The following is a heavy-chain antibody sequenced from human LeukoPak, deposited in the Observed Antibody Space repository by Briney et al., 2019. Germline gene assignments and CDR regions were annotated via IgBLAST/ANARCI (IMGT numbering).Heavy chain of an antibody. Sequence: PGGSLRLSCAASGFTFSSYSMNWVRQAPGKGLEWASSISSSSSYIYYADSVKGRFTISRDNAKNSLYLQMNSLRAEDTAVYYCASDKLLWFGEDYYMDVWGKGTTVTVSS. CDR3: ASDKLLWFGEDYYMDV. V-gene: IGHV3-21*01. CDR1: GFTFSSYS. D-gene: IGHD3-10*01. CDR2: ISSSSSYI. J-gene: IGHJ6*03.